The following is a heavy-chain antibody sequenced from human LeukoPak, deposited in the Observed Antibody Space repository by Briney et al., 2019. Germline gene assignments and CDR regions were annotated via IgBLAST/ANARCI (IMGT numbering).Heavy chain of an antibody. D-gene: IGHD5-18*01. J-gene: IGHJ4*02. CDR3: AKYWVDTVLVPFDY. CDR1: GFTFSSYA. V-gene: IGHV3-23*01. CDR2: IIANGVNT. Sequence: SGGSLRLSCAASGFTFSSYAMSWVRQAPGKGLEWVSGIIANGVNTYYADSVQGRFTISRDNSKNTLYLQMNSLRAEDTAVYYCAKYWVDTVLVPFDYRGQGTLVTVSS.